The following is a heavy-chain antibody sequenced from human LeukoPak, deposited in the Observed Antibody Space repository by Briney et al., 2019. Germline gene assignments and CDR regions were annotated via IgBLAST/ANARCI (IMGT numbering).Heavy chain of an antibody. CDR1: GGSLISGTVY. D-gene: IGHD3-22*01. CDR3: ARVFWKSGGYLDY. V-gene: IGHV4-61*02. J-gene: IGHJ4*02. Sequence: SETLSLTCTVSGGSLISGTVYWSWIRQPAGQGLEWLGRIFPSGSTDYNPSVKSRLTMSIDTSKDQLSLNLASVTAADTAVYYCARVFWKSGGYLDYWGQGILVTASS. CDR2: IFPSGST.